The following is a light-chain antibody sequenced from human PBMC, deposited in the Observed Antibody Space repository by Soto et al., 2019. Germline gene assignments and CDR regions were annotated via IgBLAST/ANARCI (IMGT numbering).Light chain of an antibody. CDR3: MQALQSPLT. Sequence: DIVMTQSPLSLPVTPGEPASISCRSSQSLLHSNGYNYLDWYLQKPGQSPQLLIYLGSNRVSGVPARFSGSGAGTDFTLKISRVEAEDVGVYYCMQALQSPLTFGGGTKVEIK. V-gene: IGKV2-28*01. CDR2: LGS. CDR1: QSLLHSNGYNY. J-gene: IGKJ4*01.